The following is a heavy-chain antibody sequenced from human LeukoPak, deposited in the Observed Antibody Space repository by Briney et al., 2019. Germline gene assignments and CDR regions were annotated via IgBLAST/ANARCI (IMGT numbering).Heavy chain of an antibody. CDR2: IYYSGDT. CDR1: GDSISSYY. CDR3: ARHRGVSYYDAFDI. Sequence: PEILSLTCSVSGDSISSYYWSWIRQPPGKGLEWITYIYYSGDTNYNPSLKSRVTISIDTFKNQFSLNLSSVTAADTAVYYCARHRGVSYYDAFDIWGQGTVVTVSS. D-gene: IGHD1-26*01. J-gene: IGHJ3*02. V-gene: IGHV4-59*08.